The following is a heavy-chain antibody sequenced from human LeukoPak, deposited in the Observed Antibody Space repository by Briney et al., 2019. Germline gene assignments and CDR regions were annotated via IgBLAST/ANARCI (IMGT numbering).Heavy chain of an antibody. V-gene: IGHV1-2*02. CDR2: NNANNGDT. CDR1: GYTFTGYY. J-gene: IGHJ3*01. Sequence: ASVKVSCXASGYTFTGYYMHWVRQAPGQGLEWMEWNNANNGDTSYAQKFQGRVTMTRDTSINTGYMELRGLTSDDTAVYFCVRDDGRSSVNAFDVWGQGTLVTVSS. D-gene: IGHD6-6*01. CDR3: VRDDGRSSVNAFDV.